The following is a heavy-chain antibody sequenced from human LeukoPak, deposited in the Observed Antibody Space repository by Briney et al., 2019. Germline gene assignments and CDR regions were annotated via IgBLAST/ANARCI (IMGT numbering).Heavy chain of an antibody. CDR2: IYSGGST. Sequence: PGGSLRLSCAASGFTVSSNYMSWVRQAPGKGLEWVSVIYSGGSTYYADSVKGRFTISRDNSKNTLYLQMNSLRAEDTAVYYYARVFRASSGWYDYWGQGTLVTVSS. CDR3: ARVFRASSGWYDY. J-gene: IGHJ4*02. D-gene: IGHD6-19*01. V-gene: IGHV3-66*02. CDR1: GFTVSSNY.